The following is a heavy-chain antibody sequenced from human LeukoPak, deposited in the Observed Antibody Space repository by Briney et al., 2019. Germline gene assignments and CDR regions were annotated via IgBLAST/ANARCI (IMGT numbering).Heavy chain of an antibody. Sequence: PGGSLRLSCAASGLTFSSYAMSWVRQAPGKGLEWVSAISGSGISTYYADSVKGRFTISRDNSNNTLYLQMNSLRPEDTAVHFCARKSLWFKYYDCWGQGMLVTVSS. CDR3: ARKSLWFKYYDC. CDR2: ISGSGIST. J-gene: IGHJ4*02. V-gene: IGHV3-23*01. CDR1: GLTFSSYA. D-gene: IGHD3-10*01.